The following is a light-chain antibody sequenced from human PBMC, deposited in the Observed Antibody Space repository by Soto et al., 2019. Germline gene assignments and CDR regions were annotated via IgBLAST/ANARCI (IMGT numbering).Light chain of an antibody. CDR1: GSDVGSYDL. CDR2: DGT. J-gene: IGLJ3*02. Sequence: QSALTQPASLSGSPGQSIKLSCTGTGSDVGSYDLVSWYQHHPGNAPTLVIYDGTKRPSGVSSRFSGSKYGYTASLTISGLQAEDSADHYCFSYAGTSTWVFAGGAQLIV. CDR3: FSYAGTSTWV. V-gene: IGLV2-23*01.